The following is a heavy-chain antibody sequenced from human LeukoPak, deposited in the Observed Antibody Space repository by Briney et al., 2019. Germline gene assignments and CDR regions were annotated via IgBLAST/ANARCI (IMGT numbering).Heavy chain of an antibody. CDR2: MNPNSGNT. CDR3: ARAELEWLLSLYYYGMDV. CDR1: GYTITSYD. D-gene: IGHD3-3*01. Sequence: ASVKVSCKASGYTITSYDINWVRQATGQGLEWMGWMNPNSGNTGYAQKFQGRVTMTRNTSISTAYMELSSLRSEDTAVYYCARAELEWLLSLYYYGMDVWGQGTTVTVSS. J-gene: IGHJ6*02. V-gene: IGHV1-8*01.